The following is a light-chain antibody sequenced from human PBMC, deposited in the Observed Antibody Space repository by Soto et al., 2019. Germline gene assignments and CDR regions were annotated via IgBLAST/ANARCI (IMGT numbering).Light chain of an antibody. V-gene: IGKV3-20*01. CDR3: QQYGGPSFT. Sequence: EIVLTQSPGTLSLSPGERATLSCRASQSVSSTSIAWYQQRPGQAPRLLIYHTSKRVTGIPDRFSGGGSGTDFTLDISRLEPEDFAVYYCQQYGGPSFTFGQGTTLEI. CDR1: QSVSSTS. CDR2: HTS. J-gene: IGKJ2*01.